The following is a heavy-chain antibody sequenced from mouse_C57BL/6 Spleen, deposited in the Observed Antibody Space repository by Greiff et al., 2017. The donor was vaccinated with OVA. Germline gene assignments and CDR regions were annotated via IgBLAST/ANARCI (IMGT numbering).Heavy chain of an antibody. CDR3: TRGGTLNWDYFDY. D-gene: IGHD4-1*01. CDR1: GFTFSDAW. J-gene: IGHJ2*01. Sequence: DVMLVESGGGLVQPGGSMKLSCAASGFTFSDAWMDWVRQSPEKGLEWVAEIRNKANNHATYYAESVKGRFTISRDDSKSSVYLQMNSLRAEDTGIYYCTRGGTLNWDYFDYWGQGTTLTVSS. V-gene: IGHV6-6*01. CDR2: IRNKANNHAT.